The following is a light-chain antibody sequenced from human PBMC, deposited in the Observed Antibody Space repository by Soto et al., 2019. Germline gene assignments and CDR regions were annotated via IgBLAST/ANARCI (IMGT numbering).Light chain of an antibody. CDR2: AAS. CDR1: QSISSY. V-gene: IGKV1-39*01. Sequence: DIQMTQSPSSLSASVGDRVTITCRASQSISSYLNWYQQKPGRAPKLLIYAASSLQSGVSSRFSGSGSGTDFTLTISSLQPEDFATYYCQQGNSFPFTFGPGTEVDIK. J-gene: IGKJ3*01. CDR3: QQGNSFPFT.